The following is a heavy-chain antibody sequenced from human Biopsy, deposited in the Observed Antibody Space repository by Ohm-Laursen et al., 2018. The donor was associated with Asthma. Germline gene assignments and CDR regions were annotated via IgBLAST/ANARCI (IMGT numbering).Heavy chain of an antibody. CDR1: GFTFDDYG. V-gene: IGHV3-9*01. CDR2: ISWNSGSI. CDR3: AKATLGDIGKDY. Sequence: SLRLSCSASGFTFDDYGMHWVRQAPGKGLEWFSGISWNSGSIGYADSVKGRFTISRDNAKNSLYLQMNSLRVEDTALYYCAKATLGDIGKDYWGQGTLVTVSS. D-gene: IGHD2-21*01. J-gene: IGHJ4*02.